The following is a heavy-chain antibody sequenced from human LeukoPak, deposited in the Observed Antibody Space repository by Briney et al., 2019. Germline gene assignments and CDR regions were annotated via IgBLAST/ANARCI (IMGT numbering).Heavy chain of an antibody. J-gene: IGHJ6*02. V-gene: IGHV1-69*13. CDR2: IIPIFGTA. Sequence: SVKVSCKASGGTFSNYAISWVRQAPGQGLEWMGGIIPIFGTAIYAQNFQDRVTITADESPSTAYMELSGLRSEDTAVYYCARESCNSTSCYTRYYYGIDVWGQGTTVTVSS. CDR1: GGTFSNYA. CDR3: ARESCNSTSCYTRYYYGIDV. D-gene: IGHD2-2*02.